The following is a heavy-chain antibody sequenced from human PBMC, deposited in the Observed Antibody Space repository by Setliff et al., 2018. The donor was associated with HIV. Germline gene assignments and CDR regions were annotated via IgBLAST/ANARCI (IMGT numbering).Heavy chain of an antibody. V-gene: IGHV3-30*04. CDR2: ISYDGSNK. Sequence: PGGSLRLSCAASGFTFSRYAMYWVRQAPGKGLEWVAVISYDGSNKYYADSVKGRFIISRDNSKNTLHLQMNSLRAEDTAVYYCARDDSNYRQHGMDVWGQGTTVTVSS. CDR1: GFTFSRYA. CDR3: ARDDSNYRQHGMDV. J-gene: IGHJ6*02. D-gene: IGHD4-4*01.